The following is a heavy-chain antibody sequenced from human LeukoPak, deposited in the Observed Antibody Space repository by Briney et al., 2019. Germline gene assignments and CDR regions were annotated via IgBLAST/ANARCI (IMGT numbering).Heavy chain of an antibody. CDR2: ISGSGGST. Sequence: GGSLSLSCAASGFTSSIFATGWVRPAPGEGLEWGSAISGSGGSTYYADSVKGRFTISRDNSKNALYLQMNSLRAEDTAVYYCAKLEFRIAAAGTGNDPWGQGTLVTVSS. V-gene: IGHV3-23*01. CDR1: GFTSSIFA. CDR3: AKLEFRIAAAGTGNDP. D-gene: IGHD6-13*01. J-gene: IGHJ5*02.